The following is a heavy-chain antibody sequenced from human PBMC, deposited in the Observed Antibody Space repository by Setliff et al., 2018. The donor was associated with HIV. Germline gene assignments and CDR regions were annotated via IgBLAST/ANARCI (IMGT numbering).Heavy chain of an antibody. D-gene: IGHD6-19*01. CDR2: IKQEGSEK. V-gene: IGHV3-7*01. CDR1: GFTFNMFW. J-gene: IGHJ4*02. Sequence: PGGSLRLSCAASGFTFNMFWMSWVRQAPGKGLEWVANIKQEGSEKNYVDSVKGRFTISRDNAKNSLYLQMNSLSVEDTAVYYCARDYWVAGLDYWGQGTLVTVS. CDR3: ARDYWVAGLDY.